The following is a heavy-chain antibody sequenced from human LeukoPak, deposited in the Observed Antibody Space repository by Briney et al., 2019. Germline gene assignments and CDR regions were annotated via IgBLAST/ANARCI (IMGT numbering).Heavy chain of an antibody. Sequence: SETLSLTCAVSGASISGSGYYLGWIRQPPGKGLEWIGNIYYTGSTYYNASLKSRVTISVDTSKNQFSLKLSSVTAADTAVYYCARVSLTSGWSDYWGQGTLVTVSS. D-gene: IGHD6-19*01. CDR2: IYYTGST. J-gene: IGHJ4*02. CDR1: GASISGSGYY. CDR3: ARVSLTSGWSDY. V-gene: IGHV4-39*07.